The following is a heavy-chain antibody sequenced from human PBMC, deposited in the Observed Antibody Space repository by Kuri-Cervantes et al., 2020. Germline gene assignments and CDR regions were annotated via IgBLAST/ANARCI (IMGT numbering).Heavy chain of an antibody. CDR2: INVGNGNT. Sequence: ASVKVSCKASGHTFTSDGIHWVRQAPGQNLEWMGWINVGNGNTEHSQKFQGRVTMSTDTSTSTAYMEVRGLRFDDTATYFCARAGVRWVPATPPWYMDVWGAGTTVTVSS. CDR1: GHTFTSDG. CDR3: ARAGVRWVPATPPWYMDV. V-gene: IGHV1-3*01. J-gene: IGHJ6*03. D-gene: IGHD2-15*01.